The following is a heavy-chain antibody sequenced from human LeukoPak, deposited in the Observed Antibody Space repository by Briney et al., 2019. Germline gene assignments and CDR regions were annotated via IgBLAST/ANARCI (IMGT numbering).Heavy chain of an antibody. CDR2: ITGSGAFT. CDR1: GFTFIKYS. CDR3: AKGSMVRGVIMYYFDY. D-gene: IGHD3-10*01. V-gene: IGHV3-23*01. J-gene: IGHJ4*02. Sequence: PGGSLRLSCAASGFTFIKYSMTWVRQAPGKGLEWVSAITGSGAFTDYADSVKGRFTISRDNAKNSLYLQMNSLRAEDTALYYCAKGSMVRGVIMYYFDYWGQGTLVTVSS.